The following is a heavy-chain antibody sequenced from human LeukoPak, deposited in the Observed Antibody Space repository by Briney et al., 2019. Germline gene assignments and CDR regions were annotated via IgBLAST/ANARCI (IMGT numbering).Heavy chain of an antibody. V-gene: IGHV4-30-4*01. CDR3: ALFPGEGDPFDI. CDR2: IYYSGST. CDR1: GGSISSGDYY. D-gene: IGHD3-16*01. Sequence: PSQILSLTCTVSGGSISSGDYYWSWIRQPPGKGLEWIGYIYYSGSTSYNPSLKSRLTISVDTSKNQFSLKLSSVTAADTAVYYCALFPGEGDPFDIWGQGTMVTVSS. J-gene: IGHJ3*02.